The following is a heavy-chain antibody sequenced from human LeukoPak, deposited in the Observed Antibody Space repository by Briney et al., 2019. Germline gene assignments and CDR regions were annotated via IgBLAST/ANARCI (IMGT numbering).Heavy chain of an antibody. Sequence: KASETLSLTCTVSGGSMSGYFWSWIRQPPGKGLEWIGYTYYSGSTNYNPSLKSRVTISVDTSKNQFSLKLSSVTAADTAVYYCARSITSSWYGDFQHWGQGTLVTVSS. D-gene: IGHD6-13*01. CDR1: GGSMSGYF. V-gene: IGHV4-59*01. CDR2: TYYSGST. J-gene: IGHJ1*01. CDR3: ARSITSSWYGDFQH.